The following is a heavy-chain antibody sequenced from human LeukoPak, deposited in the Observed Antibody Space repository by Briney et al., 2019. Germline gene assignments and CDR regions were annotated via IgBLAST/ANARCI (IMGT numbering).Heavy chain of an antibody. CDR1: GFTFSSYW. D-gene: IGHD6-19*01. V-gene: IGHV3-7*03. J-gene: IGHJ4*02. CDR2: IEQDGSEK. CDR3: AGGRGWSSDY. Sequence: PGGSLRLSCATSGFTFSSYWMNWVRQAPGKGLEWVANIEQDGSEKNYVDSVKGRFTISRDNAKNSLYLQMSSLRAEDTAVYYCAGGRGWSSDYLGLGTLVTVSS.